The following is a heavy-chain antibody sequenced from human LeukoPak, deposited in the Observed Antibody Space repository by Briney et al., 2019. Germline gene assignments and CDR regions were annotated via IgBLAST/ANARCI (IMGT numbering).Heavy chain of an antibody. D-gene: IGHD6-13*01. Sequence: PGGSLRLSCAASGFTFSDYYMSWIRQAPGKGLEWVSDISGGGATTFYADSVKGRFTISRDNSKNTLYLQLSSLRAEDTAVYYCAKSTGYSTTGRDFDSWGRGTLVTVSS. V-gene: IGHV3-23*01. CDR1: GFTFSDYY. CDR2: ISGGGATT. CDR3: AKSTGYSTTGRDFDS. J-gene: IGHJ4*02.